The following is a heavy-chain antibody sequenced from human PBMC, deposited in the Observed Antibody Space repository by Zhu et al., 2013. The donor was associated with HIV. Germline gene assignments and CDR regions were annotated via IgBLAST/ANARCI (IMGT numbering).Heavy chain of an antibody. CDR2: IIPIFGTA. CDR3: ARDLGTGTTRDYYYYYGMDV. D-gene: IGHD1-7*01. J-gene: IGHJ6*02. CDR1: GGTFSSYA. V-gene: IGHV1-69*06. Sequence: QVQLVQSGAEVKKPGSSVKVSCKASGGTFSSYAISWVRQAPGQGLEWMGGIIPIFGTANYAQKFQGRVTITADKSTSTAYMELSSLRSEDTAVYYCARDLGTGTTRDYYYYYGMDVWGQGTTVTVSS.